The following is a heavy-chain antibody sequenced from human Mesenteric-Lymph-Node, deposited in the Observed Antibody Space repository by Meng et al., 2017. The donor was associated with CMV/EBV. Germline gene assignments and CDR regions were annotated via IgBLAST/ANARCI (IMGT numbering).Heavy chain of an antibody. J-gene: IGHJ4*02. CDR2: SKSEGSSK. Sequence: GESLKISCAASGFTFCSYWMHWVRQGPGRGLVWVSHSKSEGSSKRYADSVKGRFTISRDNAKNTLYLQMNSLRAEDTAVYYCARDDWEDWGQGTLVTVSS. CDR3: ARDDWED. V-gene: IGHV3-74*01. D-gene: IGHD3-9*01. CDR1: GFTFCSYW.